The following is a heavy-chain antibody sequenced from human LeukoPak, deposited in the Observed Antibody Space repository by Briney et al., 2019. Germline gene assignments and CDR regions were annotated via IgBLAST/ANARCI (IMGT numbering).Heavy chain of an antibody. CDR1: GYTFTSYY. V-gene: IGHV1-46*04. Sequence: ASVKVSCKASGYTFTSYYMHWLRQAPGQGLDWMGIINPSGGSTSYAQKLQGRVTMTRDTSTSTVYMELSSLRSEGTAVYYCARPRVPHYYDSSGYLDAFDIWGQGTMVTVSS. J-gene: IGHJ3*02. CDR2: INPSGGST. CDR3: ARPRVPHYYDSSGYLDAFDI. D-gene: IGHD3-22*01.